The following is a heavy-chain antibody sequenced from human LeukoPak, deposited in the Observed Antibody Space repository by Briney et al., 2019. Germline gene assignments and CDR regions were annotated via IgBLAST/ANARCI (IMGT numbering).Heavy chain of an antibody. D-gene: IGHD6-13*01. J-gene: IGHJ6*03. CDR3: ARDWDSSSWYWAYYYMDV. CDR1: GGTFSSYA. CDR2: INPNSGGT. V-gene: IGHV1-2*02. Sequence: GASVKVSCKASGGTFSSYAISWVRQAPGQGLEWMGWINPNSGGTNYAQKFQGRVTMTRDTSISTAYMELSRLRSDDTAVYYCARDWDSSSWYWAYYYMDVWGKGTTVTISS.